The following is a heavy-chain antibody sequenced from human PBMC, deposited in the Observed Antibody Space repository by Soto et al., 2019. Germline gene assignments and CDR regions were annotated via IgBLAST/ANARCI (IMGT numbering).Heavy chain of an antibody. CDR2: ISGSGGST. D-gene: IGHD3-9*01. CDR1: EFTFSSYA. V-gene: IGHV3-23*01. J-gene: IGHJ4*02. Sequence: GGSLRLSCAASEFTFSSYAMSWVRQAPGKGLEWVSAISGSGGSTYYADSVKGRFTISRDNSKNTLYLQMNSLRAEDTAVYYCAKDHHGYFDWSLDYWGQGTLVTVSS. CDR3: AKDHHGYFDWSLDY.